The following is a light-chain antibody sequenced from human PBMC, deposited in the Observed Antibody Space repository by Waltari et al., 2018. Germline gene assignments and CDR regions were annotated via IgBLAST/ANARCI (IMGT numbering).Light chain of an antibody. J-gene: IGLJ1*01. CDR1: KLGYKY. CDR2: QDT. CDR3: QAWDSSTEGV. V-gene: IGLV3-1*01. Sequence: SYELTQPPSVSVSPGQTASITCSGDKLGYKYACWYQQKPGQSPVMVIYQDTKRPSGIPERFSGSNSGNTATLTISGTQAFDEADYYCQAWDSSTEGVFGTGTRVTVL.